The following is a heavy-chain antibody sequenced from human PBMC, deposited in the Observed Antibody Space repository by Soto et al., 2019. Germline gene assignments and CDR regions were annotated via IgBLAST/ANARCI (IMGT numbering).Heavy chain of an antibody. V-gene: IGHV3-11*01. J-gene: IGHJ6*03. D-gene: IGHD2-2*01. Sequence: PGGSLRLSCAASGFTFSDYYMSWIRQAPGKGLEWVSYISSSGSTIYYADSVKGRFTISRDNAKNSLYLQMNSLRAEDTAVYYCARTVLLEGYCGSTSCYGLYYYYMDVWGKGTTVTVSS. CDR2: ISSSGSTI. CDR1: GFTFSDYY. CDR3: ARTVLLEGYCGSTSCYGLYYYYMDV.